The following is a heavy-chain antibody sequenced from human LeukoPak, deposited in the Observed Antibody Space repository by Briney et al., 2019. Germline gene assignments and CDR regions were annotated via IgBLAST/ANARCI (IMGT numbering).Heavy chain of an antibody. Sequence: SETLSLTCTVSGGSISSSSYYWGWIRQPPGKGLEWIGSIYYSGSTYYNPSLKSRVTISVDTSKNQFSLKLNSVTAADTALYYCARPRQGYGRGYYFDYWGQGTLVTVSS. CDR1: GGSISSSSYY. D-gene: IGHD1-1*01. V-gene: IGHV4-39*01. CDR2: IYYSGST. CDR3: ARPRQGYGRGYYFDY. J-gene: IGHJ4*02.